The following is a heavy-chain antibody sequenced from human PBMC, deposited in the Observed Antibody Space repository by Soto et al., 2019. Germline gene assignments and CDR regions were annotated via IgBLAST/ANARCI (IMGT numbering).Heavy chain of an antibody. D-gene: IGHD5-12*01. CDR2: IHYNGNT. Sequence: SETLSLTCTVSGDSISASSWSWVRQPPGKGLEWIGNIHYNGNTKYNPSLKSRVTMSVDTSKNQFSLKLISVTAADTAKYFCAREGNLGRWLQPLDFWGQGTLVTVS. V-gene: IGHV4-59*01. J-gene: IGHJ4*02. CDR1: GDSISASS. CDR3: AREGNLGRWLQPLDF.